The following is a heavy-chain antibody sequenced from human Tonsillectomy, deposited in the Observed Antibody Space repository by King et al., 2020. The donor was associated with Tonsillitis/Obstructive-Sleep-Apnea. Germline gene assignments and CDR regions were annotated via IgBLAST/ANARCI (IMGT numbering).Heavy chain of an antibody. CDR1: GFTFDDYT. D-gene: IGHD3-22*01. CDR2: ISWNGGST. J-gene: IGHJ6*04. V-gene: IGHV3-43*01. Sequence: VQLVESGGVVVQPGGSLRLSCAASGFTFDDYTMHWVRQSPGKGLEWVSLISWNGGSTYYADSVKGRFTISRDNSKNSLFLQMNSLRTEDTALYYCAKEKHDSSGYSFGMDVWGEGTTVTVSA. CDR3: AKEKHDSSGYSFGMDV.